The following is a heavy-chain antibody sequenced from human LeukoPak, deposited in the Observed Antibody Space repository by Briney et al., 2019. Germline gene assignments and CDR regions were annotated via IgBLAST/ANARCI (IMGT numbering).Heavy chain of an antibody. J-gene: IGHJ4*02. CDR1: GDSISGHY. V-gene: IGHV4-59*11. Sequence: SETLSLTCTVSGDSISGHYWSWIRQTPGKGLEWIGYIYYSGTTNYNPSLKSRVTISLDTSKNQFSLKLSSVTAADTAVYYCARESYSSSWYADYWGQGTLVTVSS. CDR2: IYYSGTT. CDR3: ARESYSSSWYADY. D-gene: IGHD6-13*01.